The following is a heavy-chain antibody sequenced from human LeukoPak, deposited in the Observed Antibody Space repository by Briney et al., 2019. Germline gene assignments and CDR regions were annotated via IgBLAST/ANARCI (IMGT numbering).Heavy chain of an antibody. J-gene: IGHJ5*02. D-gene: IGHD2-2*01. CDR1: GGSFSGYY. Sequence: SETLSLTCAVYGGSFSGYYWSWIRQPPGKGLEWIGEINHSGSTNCNPSLKSRVTISVDTSKNQFSLRLSSVTAADTAVYYCARGRTIIADYCSSTSCSHRRWFDPWGQGTLVTVSS. CDR2: INHSGST. V-gene: IGHV4-34*01. CDR3: ARGRTIIADYCSSTSCSHRRWFDP.